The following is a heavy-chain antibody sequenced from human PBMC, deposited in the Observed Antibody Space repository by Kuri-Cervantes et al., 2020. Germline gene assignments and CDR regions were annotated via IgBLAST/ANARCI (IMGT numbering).Heavy chain of an antibody. CDR3: ARGHSSGGRATYDY. CDR1: GFTFSTYD. J-gene: IGHJ4*02. CDR2: VTSRGTTV. Sequence: GGSLRLSCVASGFTFSTYDMNWVRQAPGMGLEWVSVVTSRGTTVSYADSVKGRFTISRDNAKNSLYLQMNSLRADDTAVYYCARGHSSGGRATYDYWGQGTLVTVYS. V-gene: IGHV3-48*03. D-gene: IGHD6-19*01.